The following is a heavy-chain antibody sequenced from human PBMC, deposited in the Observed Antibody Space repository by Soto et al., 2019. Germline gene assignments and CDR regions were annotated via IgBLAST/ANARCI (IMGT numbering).Heavy chain of an antibody. J-gene: IGHJ4*01. V-gene: IGHV3-23*01. CDR1: GFTFSSYA. D-gene: IGHD6-13*01. Sequence: EVQLLESGGGLVQPGGSLRLSCAASGFTFSSYAMSWVRQAPGKGLEWVSVISGSGGSTYYADSVKGRFTISRDNSTNTRYLLMIRLREVDTFVFCSANRTGGTPFDYVG. CDR2: ISGSGGST. CDR3: ANRTGGTPFDY.